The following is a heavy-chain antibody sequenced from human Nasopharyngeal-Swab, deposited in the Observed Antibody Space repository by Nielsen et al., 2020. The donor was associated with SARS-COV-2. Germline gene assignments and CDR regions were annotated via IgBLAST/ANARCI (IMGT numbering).Heavy chain of an antibody. Sequence: GESLKIFCKGSGYSFTSYWIGWVRQMPGKALEWMGIIYPGDSDTRYSPSFQGQVTISADKSISTAYLQWSSLRASDTAMYYCARRLYGSGSYYSLDFDYWGQGTLVTVSS. CDR2: IYPGDSDT. CDR1: GYSFTSYW. D-gene: IGHD3-10*01. CDR3: ARRLYGSGSYYSLDFDY. V-gene: IGHV5-51*01. J-gene: IGHJ4*02.